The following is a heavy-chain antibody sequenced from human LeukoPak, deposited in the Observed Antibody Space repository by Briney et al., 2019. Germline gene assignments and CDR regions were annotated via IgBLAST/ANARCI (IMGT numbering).Heavy chain of an antibody. CDR3: AKDVIAAADTEGFDY. V-gene: IGHV3-30*18. D-gene: IGHD6-13*01. CDR2: ISYDGSNK. Sequence: PGRSLRLSCAASGFTLSSYGMHWVSQAPGKGLEWVAVISYDGSNKYYADSVKGRFTISRDNSKNTLYLQMNSLRAEDTAVYYCAKDVIAAADTEGFDYWGQGTLVTVSS. J-gene: IGHJ4*02. CDR1: GFTLSSYG.